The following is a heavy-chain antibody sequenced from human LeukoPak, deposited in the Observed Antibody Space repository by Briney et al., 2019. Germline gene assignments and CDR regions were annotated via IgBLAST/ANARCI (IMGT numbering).Heavy chain of an antibody. CDR3: ARGGTFWDS. J-gene: IGHJ4*02. CDR2: IYFSGST. V-gene: IGHV4-39*07. D-gene: IGHD3-3*01. Sequence: SETLSLTCTVSGGSIRTTSYYWGWIRQSPGREPEWIGTIYFSGSTYYNPSLESRVTISVDTSNNHFSLKLNSVPAADTAVYYCARGGTFWDSWGQGTLVTVSS. CDR1: GGSIRTTSYY.